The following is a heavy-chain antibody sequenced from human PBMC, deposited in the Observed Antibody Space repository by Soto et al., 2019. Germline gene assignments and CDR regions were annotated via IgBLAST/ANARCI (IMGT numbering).Heavy chain of an antibody. CDR2: ISGSGGST. Sequence: EVQLLESGGGLVQPGGSLRLSCAASGFTFSSYAMNWVRQAPGKGLEWVSAISGSGGSTYYADSVKGRFTISRDNSNNTLYLQMSSLRAEDTAIYYCAKGDRAFCTNGACYRSDYGGQGTLVTVSS. CDR1: GFTFSSYA. D-gene: IGHD2-8*01. CDR3: AKGDRAFCTNGACYRSDY. J-gene: IGHJ4*02. V-gene: IGHV3-23*01.